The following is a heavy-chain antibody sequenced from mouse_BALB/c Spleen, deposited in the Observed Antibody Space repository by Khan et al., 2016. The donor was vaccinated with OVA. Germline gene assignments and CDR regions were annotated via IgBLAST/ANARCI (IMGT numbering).Heavy chain of an antibody. D-gene: IGHD1-2*01. CDR2: IRKKASGYTT. CDR3: ARVDYGYGFAY. V-gene: IGHV7-3*02. J-gene: IGHJ3*01. Sequence: EVELVESGGGLVQPGGSLRLSCATSGFPFTDYYMSWVRQPPGKALEWLGFIRKKASGYTTEYSASVKGRFTISRDNSQSILYLQMNTLRAEDSATYYCARVDYGYGFAYWGQGTLVTVSA. CDR1: GFPFTDYY.